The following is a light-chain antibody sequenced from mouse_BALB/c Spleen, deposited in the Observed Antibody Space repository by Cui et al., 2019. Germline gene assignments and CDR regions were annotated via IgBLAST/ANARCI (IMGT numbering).Light chain of an antibody. CDR2: GTS. CDR3: RQSNSYPYT. V-gene: IGKV6-20*01. Sequence: NIVMPHTPKSTSMSVGKMITLCCESSSNSCTYLSWYQQKPEQSPKLLIYGTSNRYTGVPDRFTGSGSGTDFTLTISSVQAEDLANYHCRQSNSYPYTFGGGTKLEIK. J-gene: IGKJ2*01. CDR1: SNSCTY.